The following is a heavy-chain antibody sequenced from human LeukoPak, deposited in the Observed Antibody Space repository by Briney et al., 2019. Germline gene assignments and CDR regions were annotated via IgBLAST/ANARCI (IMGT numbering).Heavy chain of an antibody. CDR3: ASAVAGTGGSLDAFDI. CDR1: GDSISSSSYF. CDR2: IYYSGST. J-gene: IGHJ3*02. V-gene: IGHV4-39*07. Sequence: TSETLSLTCTVAGDSISSSSYFWGWIRQPPGRGLEWIGSIYYSGSTYINPSLKSRVTISLDTSKNQFSLKLSSVTAADTAVYYCASAVAGTGGSLDAFDIWGQGAMVTVSS. D-gene: IGHD6-19*01.